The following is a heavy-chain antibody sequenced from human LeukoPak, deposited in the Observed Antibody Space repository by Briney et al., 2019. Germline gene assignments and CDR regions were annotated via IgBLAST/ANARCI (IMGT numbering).Heavy chain of an antibody. J-gene: IGHJ3*02. Sequence: GGSLRLSCAASGFTFSSYWMSWVRQAPGKGLQWVANIKQDGSEKNYVDSVKGRFSISRDNAKNSLYLQMNSLRTEDTAMYYCARGGSSWDFAFDIWGQGTMVTVSS. CDR2: IKQDGSEK. CDR3: ARGGSSWDFAFDI. V-gene: IGHV3-7*01. D-gene: IGHD6-13*01. CDR1: GFTFSSYW.